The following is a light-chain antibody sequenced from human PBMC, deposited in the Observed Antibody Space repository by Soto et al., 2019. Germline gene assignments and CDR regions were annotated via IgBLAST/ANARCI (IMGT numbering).Light chain of an antibody. CDR2: VAS. J-gene: IGKJ4*01. V-gene: IGKV1-12*01. CDR3: QQANTFPLT. Sequence: DIQMTQSPSSVSASVGDRVTITCRASQDIGSWLAWYQQTPGKAPKLLIYVASSLESGVPSRFSGSGSGTDFTLTISSLQPEDFATYYCQQANTFPLTFGGGTKVEIK. CDR1: QDIGSW.